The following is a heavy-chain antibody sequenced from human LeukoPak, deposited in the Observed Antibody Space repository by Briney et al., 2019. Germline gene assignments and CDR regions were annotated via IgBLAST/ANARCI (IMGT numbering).Heavy chain of an antibody. CDR2: ISYDGSNK. J-gene: IGHJ3*02. CDR3: ARVWFGELWEAFDI. D-gene: IGHD3-10*01. V-gene: IGHV3-30*04. CDR1: GFTFSSYA. Sequence: GGSLRLSCAASGFTFSSYAMSWVRQAPGKGLEWVAVISYDGSNKYYADSVKGRFTISRDNSKNTLYLQMNSLRAEDTAVYYCARVWFGELWEAFDIWGQGTMVTVSS.